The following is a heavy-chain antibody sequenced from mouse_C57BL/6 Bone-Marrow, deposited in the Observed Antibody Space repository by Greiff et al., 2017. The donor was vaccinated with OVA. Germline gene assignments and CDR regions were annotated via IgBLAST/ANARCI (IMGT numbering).Heavy chain of an antibody. CDR3: ARPYYDYYAMDY. J-gene: IGHJ4*01. Sequence: VQLQQSGAELVRPGTSVKVSCKASGYAFTNYLIEWVKQRPGQGLEWIGVINPGSGGTNYNEKFKGKATLTADKSSSTAYMQLSSLTSEDSAVYYCARPYYDYYAMDYWGQGTSVTVSS. CDR1: GYAFTNYL. CDR2: INPGSGGT. D-gene: IGHD2-10*01. V-gene: IGHV1-54*01.